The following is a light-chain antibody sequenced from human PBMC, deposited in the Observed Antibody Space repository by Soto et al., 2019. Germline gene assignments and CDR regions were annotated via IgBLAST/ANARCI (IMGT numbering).Light chain of an antibody. CDR2: EVS. Sequence: HSVLAQPPSASGSPGQSVTISCTGTGSDVGGYNYVSWYQQHPGKAPKLMIYEVSERPSGVPDRFSGSKSSNTASLTVSGLQAEDEADYYCSSYAGSNNFVFGTGTKVTVL. CDR1: GSDVGGYNY. J-gene: IGLJ1*01. CDR3: SSYAGSNNFV. V-gene: IGLV2-8*01.